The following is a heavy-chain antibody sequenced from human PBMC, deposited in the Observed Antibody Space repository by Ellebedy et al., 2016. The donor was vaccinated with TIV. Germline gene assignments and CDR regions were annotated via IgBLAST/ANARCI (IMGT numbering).Heavy chain of an antibody. Sequence: GESLKISCAASGFSVTRNYMSWVRQAPGGGLEWVSVISIDGTTYYGDSVKGRFTISRDTSKNTVHLQMNSLSVEDTAVYYCARQAGSNYFLIEDWGQGTLVTVSS. CDR1: GFSVTRNY. V-gene: IGHV3-66*04. J-gene: IGHJ4*02. D-gene: IGHD4-11*01. CDR3: ARQAGSNYFLIED. CDR2: ISIDGTT.